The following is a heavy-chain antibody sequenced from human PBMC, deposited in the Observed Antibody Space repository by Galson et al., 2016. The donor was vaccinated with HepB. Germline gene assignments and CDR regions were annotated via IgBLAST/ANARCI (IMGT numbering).Heavy chain of an antibody. Sequence: SLRLSCAASGFSLSIYSMNWVRQAPGKGLEWVSAIRGSGTGTSYTASVKGRFTKSRDNSKNTLYLQMNSLRAEDAAVYYCAKISLAGYNGCWGGSFDIWGRGTMVTVTS. V-gene: IGHV3-23*01. CDR1: GFSLSIYS. CDR3: AKISLAGYNGCWGGSFDI. D-gene: IGHD1-14*01. J-gene: IGHJ3*02. CDR2: IRGSGTGT.